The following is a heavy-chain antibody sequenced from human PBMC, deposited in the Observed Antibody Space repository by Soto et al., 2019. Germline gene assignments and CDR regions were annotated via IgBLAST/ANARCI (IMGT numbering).Heavy chain of an antibody. CDR3: ARFSGGSYNTYYFYYGMDV. Sequence: ASVKVSCKASGYTFTSYGISWVRQAPGQGLDWMGWISAYNGNTKYAQDLQGRVTMTTDTSTSTAYMELRSLRSDDTAVYYCARFSGGSYNTYYFYYGMDVRAQRTTVTVSS. J-gene: IGHJ6*02. CDR2: ISAYNGNT. D-gene: IGHD2-15*01. CDR1: GYTFTSYG. V-gene: IGHV1-18*01.